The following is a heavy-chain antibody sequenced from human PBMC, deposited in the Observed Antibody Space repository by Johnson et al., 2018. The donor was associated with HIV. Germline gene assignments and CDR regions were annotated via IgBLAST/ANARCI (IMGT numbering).Heavy chain of an antibody. CDR1: GFTFSSYA. J-gene: IGHJ3*02. V-gene: IGHV3-30*04. D-gene: IGHD4-17*01. CDR3: AKHLDGDSNDAFEI. CDR2: ISYDGGNT. Sequence: VQLMESGGGVVQPGRSLRLSCAASGFTFSSYAMHWVRQAPGKGLEWVAVISYDGGNTYYADSVKGRFTISRDHSKNTLYLQVNSLRAEDTAVYYCAKHLDGDSNDAFEIWGQGTMVTVSS.